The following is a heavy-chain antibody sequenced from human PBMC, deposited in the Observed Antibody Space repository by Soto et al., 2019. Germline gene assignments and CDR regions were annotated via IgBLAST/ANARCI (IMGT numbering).Heavy chain of an antibody. V-gene: IGHV3-23*01. J-gene: IGHJ4*02. CDR3: AKKLTTYAVATADY. D-gene: IGHD3-3*01. CDR2: ISAGADAT. Sequence: GGSLRLSCASSGFTFGDFGMSWVRQALGKGLEWVAVISAGADATYYAASVKGRFTLSRDNSKNILYLQMNSLTVADTAVYYCAKKLTTYAVATADYWGQGTQVTVSS. CDR1: GFTFGDFG.